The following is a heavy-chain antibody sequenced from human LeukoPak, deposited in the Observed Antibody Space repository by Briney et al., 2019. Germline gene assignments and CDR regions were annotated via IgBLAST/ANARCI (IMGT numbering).Heavy chain of an antibody. Sequence: ASVKVSCKASGYTFTSYGISWVRQAPGQGLEWMGWISAYNGNTNYAQKLQGRVTMTTDTSTSTAYMELRSLRSDDTAVYYCAIRQNLVVITPNDAFDIWGQGTMATVS. CDR3: AIRQNLVVITPNDAFDI. CDR2: ISAYNGNT. CDR1: GYTFTSYG. V-gene: IGHV1-18*01. J-gene: IGHJ3*02. D-gene: IGHD3-22*01.